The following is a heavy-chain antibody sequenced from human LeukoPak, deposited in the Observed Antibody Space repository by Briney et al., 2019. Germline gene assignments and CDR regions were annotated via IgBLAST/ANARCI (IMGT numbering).Heavy chain of an antibody. CDR1: GGSISSSSYY. Sequence: PSETLSLTCSVSGGSISSSSYYWGWIRQPPGKGLEWIGSIYYSGNTYYNPSLKSRVSISVDTSKNQFSLKLSSVTAADTAVYYCARVVVTAEYFDLWGRGTLVTVSS. V-gene: IGHV4-39*07. J-gene: IGHJ2*01. CDR3: ARVVVTAEYFDL. D-gene: IGHD2-21*02. CDR2: IYYSGNT.